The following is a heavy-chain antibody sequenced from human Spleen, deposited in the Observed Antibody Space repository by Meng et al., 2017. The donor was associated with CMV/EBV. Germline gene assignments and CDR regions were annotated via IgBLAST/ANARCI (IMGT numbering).Heavy chain of an antibody. CDR2: ISYDGSNK. J-gene: IGHJ4*02. V-gene: IGHV3-30-3*01. CDR1: GFTFSDYA. CDR3: ASPRDSSSWYYFDY. Sequence: SGFTFSDYAMHWVRQAPGKGLEWVAVISYDGSNKYYTDSVTGRFTISRNNSKSTLYLQLNSLSGEDTAVYYCASPRDSSSWYYFDYWGQGTLVTVSS. D-gene: IGHD6-13*01.